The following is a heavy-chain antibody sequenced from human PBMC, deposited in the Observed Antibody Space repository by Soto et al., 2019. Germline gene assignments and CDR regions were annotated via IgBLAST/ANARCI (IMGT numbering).Heavy chain of an antibody. CDR2: IYSGGGT. CDR1: GFTVSSNY. J-gene: IGHJ3*02. CDR3: RGYYGSGSYYGYAFDI. Sequence: EVQLVESGGGLVQPGGSLRLSCAASGFTVSSNYMSWVRQAPGKGLEWVSVIYSGGGTYYADSVKGRFTISRDNSKNTLYLQMNSLRAEDTAVYYCRGYYGSGSYYGYAFDIWGQGTMVTVSS. D-gene: IGHD3-10*01. V-gene: IGHV3-66*01.